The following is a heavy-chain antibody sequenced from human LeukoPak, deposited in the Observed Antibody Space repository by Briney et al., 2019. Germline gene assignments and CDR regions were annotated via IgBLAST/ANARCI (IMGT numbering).Heavy chain of an antibody. D-gene: IGHD7-27*01. J-gene: IGHJ4*02. CDR1: GGSFSGYY. V-gene: IGHV4-34*01. CDR3: ARPRANWGFWRGPFDY. Sequence: SETLSLTCAVYGGSFSGYYWSWIRQPPGKGLEWIGEINHSGSTNYNPSLKSRVTISVDTSKNQFSLKLSSVTAAATAVYYCARPRANWGFWRGPFDYWGQGTLVTVSS. CDR2: INHSGST.